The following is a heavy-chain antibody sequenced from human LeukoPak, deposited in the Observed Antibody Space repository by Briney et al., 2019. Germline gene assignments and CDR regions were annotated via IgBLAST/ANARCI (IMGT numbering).Heavy chain of an antibody. CDR1: GFTFSSYG. CDR3: ARDRVIFGVVYYFDY. J-gene: IGHJ4*02. V-gene: IGHV3-33*01. Sequence: GGSLRLSCAASGFTFSSYGMRWVRQAPGKGLEWVAVIWYDGSNKYYAGSVKGRFTISRDNSKNTLYLQMNSLRAEDTAVYYCARDRVIFGVVYYFDYWGQGTLVTVSS. CDR2: IWYDGSNK. D-gene: IGHD3-3*01.